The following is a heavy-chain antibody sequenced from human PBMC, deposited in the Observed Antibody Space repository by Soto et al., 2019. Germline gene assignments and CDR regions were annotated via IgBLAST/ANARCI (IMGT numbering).Heavy chain of an antibody. CDR2: INPSGGST. V-gene: IGHV1-46*01. CDR1: GYTFTSYY. D-gene: IGHD3-10*01. CDR3: AKGSEYSSSTVVRGVIVVSDY. J-gene: IGHJ4*02. Sequence: ASVKVSCKASGYTFTSYYMHWVRQAPGQGLEWMGIINPSGGSTSYAQKFQGRVTMTRDTSTSTVYMELSSLRSEDTAVYYCAKGSEYSSSTVVRGVIVVSDYWGQGTLVTVSS.